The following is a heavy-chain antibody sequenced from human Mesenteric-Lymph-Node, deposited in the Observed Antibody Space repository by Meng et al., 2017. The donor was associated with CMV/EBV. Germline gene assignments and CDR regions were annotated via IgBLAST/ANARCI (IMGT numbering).Heavy chain of an antibody. CDR1: GFAFDDYT. V-gene: IGHV3-48*04. CDR3: ARADYDSY. D-gene: IGHD3-3*01. CDR2: ISSSGSTI. Sequence: GSLRLSCAVSGFAFDDYTMHWVRQAPGKGLEWVSYISSSGSTIYYADSVKGRFTISRDNAKNTLYLQMNNLRAEDTAVYYCARADYDSYWGQGTLVTVSS. J-gene: IGHJ4*02.